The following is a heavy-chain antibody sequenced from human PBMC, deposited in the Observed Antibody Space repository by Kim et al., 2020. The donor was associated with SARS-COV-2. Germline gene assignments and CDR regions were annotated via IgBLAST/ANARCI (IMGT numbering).Heavy chain of an antibody. Sequence: GGSLRLSCSASGFTFSSYAMHWVRQAPGKGLEYVSAISSNGGSTYYADSVKGKFTISRDNSKNTLYLQMSSLRAEDTAVYYCVKFLASSSCYPGAHGGFDYWGQGTLVTVSS. CDR3: VKFLASSSCYPGAHGGFDY. CDR1: GFTFSSYA. J-gene: IGHJ4*02. V-gene: IGHV3-64D*06. CDR2: ISSNGGST. D-gene: IGHD6-13*01.